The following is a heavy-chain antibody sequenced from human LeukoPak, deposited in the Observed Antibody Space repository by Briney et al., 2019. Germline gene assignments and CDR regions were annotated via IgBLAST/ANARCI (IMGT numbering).Heavy chain of an antibody. CDR3: ARDGPPGVVAATRFLGNWFDP. CDR1: GVSISSSSYY. Sequence: SETLSLTCTVSGVSISSSSYYWGWIRQPPGKGLEWIGSIYYSGSTYYNPSLKSRVTISVDTSKNQFSLKLSSVTAADTAVYYCARDGPPGVVAATRFLGNWFDPWGQGTLVTVSS. D-gene: IGHD2-15*01. CDR2: IYYSGST. J-gene: IGHJ5*02. V-gene: IGHV4-39*07.